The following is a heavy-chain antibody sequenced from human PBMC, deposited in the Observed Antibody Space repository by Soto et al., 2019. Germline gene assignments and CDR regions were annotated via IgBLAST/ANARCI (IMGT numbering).Heavy chain of an antibody. CDR1: GFTFSSYG. CDR3: ASDGGSSFEY. V-gene: IGHV3-30*03. J-gene: IGHJ4*02. Sequence: QVHLVESGGGVVQPGRSLRISCAASGFTFSSYGMHWVRQAPGKGLEWVAVISYDGSKTYYADSVKGRFIISRDNSKNTVFLQISSLRVEDTAVYYCASDGGSSFEYWGQGTLVTVSS. D-gene: IGHD1-26*01. CDR2: ISYDGSKT.